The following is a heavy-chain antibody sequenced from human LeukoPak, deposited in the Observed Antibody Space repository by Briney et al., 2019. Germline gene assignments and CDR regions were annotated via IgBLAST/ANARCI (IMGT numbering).Heavy chain of an antibody. V-gene: IGHV3-33*01. J-gene: IGHJ6*02. CDR1: GFTFSSHG. CDR3: ARDLGSSGWYRGPDYYYYGMDV. CDR2: IWYDGSNK. Sequence: GGSLRLSCAASGFTFSSHGMHWVRQAPGKGLEWVAVIWYDGSNKYYADSVKGRFTISRDNSKNTLYLQMNSLRAEDTAVYYCARDLGSSGWYRGPDYYYYGMDVWGQGTTVTVSS. D-gene: IGHD6-19*01.